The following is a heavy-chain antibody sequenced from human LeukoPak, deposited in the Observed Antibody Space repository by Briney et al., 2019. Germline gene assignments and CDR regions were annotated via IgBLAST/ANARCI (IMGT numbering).Heavy chain of an antibody. Sequence: GGSLRLSCATSGFTFSSNWMSWVRHAPGRGLDWVANIKPDGSAEYYAASVKGRFTVSRDNAKNSLYLQMNSLRVEDTAVYYCARANNGSWHNWGQGTLVTVSS. V-gene: IGHV3-7*01. CDR2: IKPDGSAE. CDR3: ARANNGSWHN. D-gene: IGHD2-15*01. CDR1: GFTFSSNW. J-gene: IGHJ4*02.